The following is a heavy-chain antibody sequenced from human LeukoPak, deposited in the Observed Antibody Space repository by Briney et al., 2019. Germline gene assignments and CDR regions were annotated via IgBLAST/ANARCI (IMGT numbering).Heavy chain of an antibody. J-gene: IGHJ6*03. CDR1: GGSLSGYY. Sequence: NPSETLSLTCAVYGGSLSGYYWSWFRQPPGKGLEWIGEINHSGSTNYNPSLKSRVTISVDTSKNQFSLKLSSVTAADTAVYYCARVGWGYYYYYYMDVWGKGTTVTVSS. D-gene: IGHD6-19*01. V-gene: IGHV4-34*01. CDR2: INHSGST. CDR3: ARVGWGYYYYYYMDV.